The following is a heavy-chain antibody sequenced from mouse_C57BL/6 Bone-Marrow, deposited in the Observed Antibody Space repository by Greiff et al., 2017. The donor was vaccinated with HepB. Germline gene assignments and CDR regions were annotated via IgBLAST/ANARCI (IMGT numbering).Heavy chain of an antibody. Sequence: LQQSGAELVRPGSSVKLSCKDSYFAFMASARHWVKQRPGHGLEWIGSFTMYSDATEYSENFKGKATLTANTSSSTAYMELSSLTSEDSAVYYCARFSYYYDYDGDYYAMDYWGQGTSVTVSS. D-gene: IGHD2-4*01. CDR3: ARFSYYYDYDGDYYAMDY. V-gene: IGHV1-49*01. J-gene: IGHJ4*01. CDR1: YFAFMASA. CDR2: FTMYSDAT.